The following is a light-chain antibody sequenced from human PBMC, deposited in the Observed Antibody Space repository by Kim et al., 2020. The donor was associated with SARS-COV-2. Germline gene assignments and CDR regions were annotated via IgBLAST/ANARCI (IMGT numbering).Light chain of an antibody. CDR2: KDS. J-gene: IGLJ3*02. V-gene: IGLV3-25*03. Sequence: PGQTARITCSGDALPKQYAYWYQQKRGQAPVLVIYKDSERPSGIPERFSGSSSGTTVTLTISGVQAEDEADYYCQSADSSGTPWVFGGGTQLTVL. CDR3: QSADSSGTPWV. CDR1: ALPKQY.